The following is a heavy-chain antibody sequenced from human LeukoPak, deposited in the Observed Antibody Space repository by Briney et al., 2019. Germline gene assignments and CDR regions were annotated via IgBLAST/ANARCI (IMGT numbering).Heavy chain of an antibody. J-gene: IGHJ4*02. CDR3: AKGEYIVGRAPTY. CDR2: IGGSGGNT. Sequence: PGGSLRLSCAASGFTFNKYAMSWVRQAPEKGLEWVSGIGGSGGNTYYADSVKGRFTISRDNSKNTLNLQMNSLRAEDTAMHYCAKGEYIVGRAPTYWGQGTLVTVSS. V-gene: IGHV3-23*01. D-gene: IGHD1-26*01. CDR1: GFTFNKYA.